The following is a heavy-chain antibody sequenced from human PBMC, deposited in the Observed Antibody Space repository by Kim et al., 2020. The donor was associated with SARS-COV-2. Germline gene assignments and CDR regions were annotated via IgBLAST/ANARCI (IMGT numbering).Heavy chain of an antibody. J-gene: IGHJ4*02. CDR2: IKQDGSEK. D-gene: IGHD1-26*01. CDR3: ARDGYGSEGASAASVDYFDY. CDR1: GFTFSSYW. Sequence: GGSLRLSCAASGFTFSSYWMSWVRQAPGKGLEWVANIKQDGSEKYYVDSVKGRFTISRDNAKNSLYLQMNSLRAEDTAVYYCARDGYGSEGASAASVDYFDYWGQGTLVTVSS. V-gene: IGHV3-7*01.